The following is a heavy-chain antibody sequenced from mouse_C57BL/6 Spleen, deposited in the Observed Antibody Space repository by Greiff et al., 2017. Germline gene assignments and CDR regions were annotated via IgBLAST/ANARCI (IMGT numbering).Heavy chain of an antibody. V-gene: IGHV1-22*01. Sequence: EVQLQQSGPELVKPGASVKMSCKASGYTFTDYNMHWVKQSHGKSLEWIGYINPNNGGTSYNQKFKGKATLTVNKSSSTAYMELRSLTSEDSAVYYCARDGYDYGWAWFAYWGQGTLVTVSA. CDR1: GYTFTDYN. J-gene: IGHJ3*01. CDR2: INPNNGGT. CDR3: ARDGYDYGWAWFAY. D-gene: IGHD2-4*01.